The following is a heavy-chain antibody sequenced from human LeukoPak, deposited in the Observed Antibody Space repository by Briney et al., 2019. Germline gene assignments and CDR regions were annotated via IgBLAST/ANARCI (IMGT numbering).Heavy chain of an antibody. CDR2: IYSGGST. CDR3: ARDLETDISVAFDI. V-gene: IGHV3-66*01. D-gene: IGHD3-9*01. CDR1: GFTFSNSA. J-gene: IGHJ3*02. Sequence: GGSLRLSCAASGFTFSNSAMSWVRQAPGKGLEWVSVIYSGGSTYYADSVKGRFIISRDNSKNTLYLQMNSLRAEDTAVYYCARDLETDISVAFDIWGQGTMVTVSS.